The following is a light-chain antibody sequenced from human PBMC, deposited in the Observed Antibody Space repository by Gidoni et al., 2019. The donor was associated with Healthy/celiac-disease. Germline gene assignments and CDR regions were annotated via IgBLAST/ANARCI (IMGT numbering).Light chain of an antibody. J-gene: IGLJ2*01. CDR1: ALPKQY. CDR2: KDS. V-gene: IGLV3-25*03. CDR3: QSADSSGTYPQV. Sequence: SYELTQPPSVSVSPGQTARITCPGDALPKQYAYWYQQTPGQAPVLVIYKDSERPAGIPERFSGSSSGTTVTLTISGVQAEDEADYYCQSADSSGTYPQVFGGGTKLTVL.